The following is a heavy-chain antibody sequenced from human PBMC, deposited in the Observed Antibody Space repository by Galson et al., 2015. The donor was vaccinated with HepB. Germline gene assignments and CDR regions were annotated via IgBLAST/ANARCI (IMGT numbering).Heavy chain of an antibody. CDR1: GYTFTSYA. Sequence: SCRASGYTFTSYAMSWVRQAPGKGLEWVSAISGSGGSTYYADSVKGRFTISRDNSKNTLYLQMNSLRAEDTAVYYCAKGIERSSYYYYGMDVWGQGTTVTVSS. CDR3: AKGIERSSYYYYGMDV. J-gene: IGHJ6*02. V-gene: IGHV3-23*01. D-gene: IGHD5-18*01. CDR2: ISGSGGST.